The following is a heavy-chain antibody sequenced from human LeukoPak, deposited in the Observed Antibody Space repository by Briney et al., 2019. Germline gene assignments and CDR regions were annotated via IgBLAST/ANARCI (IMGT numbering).Heavy chain of an antibody. CDR1: GGSITSYY. Sequence: SETLSLTCTVSGGSITSYYWSWIRQPAGKGLEWIGRIYNSGSTNYNPPLKSRVTMSVDASKNQFSLKLSSVTAADTAVYYCARVGDYALKDWGQGTLVTVSS. J-gene: IGHJ4*02. V-gene: IGHV4-4*07. D-gene: IGHD4-17*01. CDR3: ARVGDYALKD. CDR2: IYNSGST.